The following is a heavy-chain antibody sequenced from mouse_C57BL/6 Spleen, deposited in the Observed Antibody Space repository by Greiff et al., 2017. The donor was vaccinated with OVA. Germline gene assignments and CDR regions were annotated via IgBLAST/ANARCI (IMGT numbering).Heavy chain of an antibody. V-gene: IGHV1-61*01. CDR2: IYPSDSET. CDR1: GYTFTSYW. D-gene: IGHD2-2*01. J-gene: IGHJ1*03. CDR3: ARSSTMVTHWYFDV. Sequence: QVQLKQPGAELVRPGSSVKLSCKASGYTFTSYWMDWVKQRPGQGLEWIGNIYPSDSETHYNQKFKDKATLTVDKSSSTAYMQLSSLTSEDSAVYYCARSSTMVTHWYFDVWGTGTTVTVSS.